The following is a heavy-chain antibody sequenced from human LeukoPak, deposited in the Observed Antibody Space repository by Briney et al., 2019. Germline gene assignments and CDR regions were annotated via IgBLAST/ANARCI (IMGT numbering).Heavy chain of an antibody. CDR3: ARDACSSTICQAGGNWFDP. Sequence: SVKVSCKASGGTFSSYAISWVRQAPGQGLEWMGGIIPIFGTGNYAQKFQGRVTINADESTSTAYMELSSLRSEDTAVYFCARDACSSTICQAGGNWFDPWGQGTLVIVS. CDR1: GGTFSSYA. V-gene: IGHV1-69*13. CDR2: IIPIFGTG. D-gene: IGHD2-2*01. J-gene: IGHJ5*02.